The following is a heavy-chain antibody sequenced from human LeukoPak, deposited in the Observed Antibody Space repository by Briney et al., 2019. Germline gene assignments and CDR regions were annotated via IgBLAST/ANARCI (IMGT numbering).Heavy chain of an antibody. CDR2: IWYDGSNK. Sequence: PGGSLRLSCAASGFTFSSYGMHWVRQAPGKGLEWVAVIWYDGSNKYYADSVKGRFTISRDNSKNTLYLQMNSLRAEDTAVYYCAGGGSGSYLTAGNRAFDIWGQGTMVTVSS. CDR3: AGGGSGSYLTAGNRAFDI. CDR1: GFTFSSYG. V-gene: IGHV3-33*01. D-gene: IGHD1-26*01. J-gene: IGHJ3*02.